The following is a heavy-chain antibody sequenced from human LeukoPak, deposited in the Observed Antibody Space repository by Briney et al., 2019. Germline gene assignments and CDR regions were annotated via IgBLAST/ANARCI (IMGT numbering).Heavy chain of an antibody. Sequence: SVKVSCKASGGTFSSYAISWVRQAPGQGLEWMGGIIPIFGTANYAQKFQGRVTMTEDTSTDTAYMELSSLRSEDTAVYYCATAWYFQHWGRGTLVTVSS. CDR3: ATAWYFQH. V-gene: IGHV1-69*06. CDR1: GGTFSSYA. CDR2: IIPIFGTA. J-gene: IGHJ1*01.